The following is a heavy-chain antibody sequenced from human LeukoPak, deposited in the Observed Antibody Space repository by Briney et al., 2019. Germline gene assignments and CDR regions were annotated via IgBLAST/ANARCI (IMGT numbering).Heavy chain of an antibody. D-gene: IGHD3-10*01. CDR2: ISSSSSYI. CDR3: AKDRVQYYGSGPFDP. CDR1: GFTFSSYS. J-gene: IGHJ5*02. V-gene: IGHV3-21*04. Sequence: PGGSLRLSCAASGFTFSSYSMNWVRQAPGKGLEWVSSISSSSSYIYYADSVKGRFTISRDNSKNTLYLQMNSLRAEDTAVYYCAKDRVQYYGSGPFDPWGQGTLVTVSS.